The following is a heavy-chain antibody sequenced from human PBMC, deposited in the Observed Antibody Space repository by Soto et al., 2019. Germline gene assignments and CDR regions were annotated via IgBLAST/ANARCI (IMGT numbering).Heavy chain of an antibody. D-gene: IGHD1-26*01. CDR1: GYTFTNYG. J-gene: IGHJ5*02. CDR2: ISAYNGNT. V-gene: IGHV1-18*01. CDR3: ARSTGSYYVWFDP. Sequence: ASVKVSCKASGYTFTNYGISWVRQAPGQGLEWMGWISAYNGNTKYAQKLQGRVTITRDTSTSTAYMELSSLRSEDTAVYYCARSTGSYYVWFDPWGQGTLVTVSS.